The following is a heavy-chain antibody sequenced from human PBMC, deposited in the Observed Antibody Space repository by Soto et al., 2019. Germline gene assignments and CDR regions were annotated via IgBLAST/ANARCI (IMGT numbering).Heavy chain of an antibody. Sequence: ASVKVSCKASGYTFTSYGISWVRQAPGQGLEWMGWISAYNGNTNYAQKIQGRVTMTTDTSTSTAYMELRSLRSDDTAVYYCARDVASSGYPSWFDPWGQGTLVTVSS. CDR2: ISAYNGNT. CDR1: GYTFTSYG. D-gene: IGHD3-22*01. J-gene: IGHJ5*02. V-gene: IGHV1-18*01. CDR3: ARDVASSGYPSWFDP.